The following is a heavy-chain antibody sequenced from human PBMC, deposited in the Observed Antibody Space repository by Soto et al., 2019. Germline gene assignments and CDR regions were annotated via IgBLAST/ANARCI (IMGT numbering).Heavy chain of an antibody. CDR2: IYYSGST. J-gene: IGHJ3*02. CDR3: ARDLLERPYDAFDI. CDR1: GGSISSGGYD. D-gene: IGHD1-1*01. Sequence: QVQLQESGPGLVKPSQTLSLTCTVSGGSISSGGYDWSWIHQHPGTGLEWIGYIYYSGSTYCNPSLKSRVTISVDTSKNQFSLKLSSVTAADTAVYYCARDLLERPYDAFDIWGQGTMVTVSS. V-gene: IGHV4-31*03.